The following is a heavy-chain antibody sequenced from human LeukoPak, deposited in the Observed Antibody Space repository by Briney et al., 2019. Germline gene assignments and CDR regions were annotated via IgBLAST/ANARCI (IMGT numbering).Heavy chain of an antibody. J-gene: IGHJ3*01. Sequence: GGSLRLSCAASGFTFSSYGMHWVRQAPGKGLVWVSQINGDGSSTNYADSVKGRFTISRDNAKNTLYLQMNSLRADDTAVYYCTRTEYCTPTSCKYASFWGQGTMVTVSS. V-gene: IGHV3-74*01. CDR3: TRTEYCTPTSCKYASF. CDR1: GFTFSSYG. CDR2: INGDGSST. D-gene: IGHD2/OR15-2a*01.